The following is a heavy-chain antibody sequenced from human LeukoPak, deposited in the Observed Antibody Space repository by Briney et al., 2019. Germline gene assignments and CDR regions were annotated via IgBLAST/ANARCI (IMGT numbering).Heavy chain of an antibody. V-gene: IGHV3-23*01. D-gene: IGHD1-26*01. J-gene: IGHJ4*02. CDR3: AKDSEEEPQYYFDY. CDR2: IRGSGGST. CDR1: GFTFSSYV. Sequence: GGPLRLSCAASGFTFSSYVMSWVRQAPGKGLEWVSGIRGSGGSTYYGDSVKGRFTVSRDNSKNTLYLQMDSLRAEDTAIYYCAKDSEEEPQYYFDYWGQGTLVTVSS.